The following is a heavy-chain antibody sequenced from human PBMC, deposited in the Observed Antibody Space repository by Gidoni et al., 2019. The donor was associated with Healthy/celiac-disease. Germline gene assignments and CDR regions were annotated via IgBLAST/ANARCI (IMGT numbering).Heavy chain of an antibody. J-gene: IGHJ4*02. CDR2: ISGNSGSI. CDR1: GFTFDDYA. D-gene: IGHD4-17*01. CDR3: AKDKAAENGDDSACFDY. Sequence: EVQLVESGGGLVQPGRSLRLSCAASGFTFDDYAMHWVRQAPGKGLEWVSGISGNSGSIGYADSVKGRFTISRDNAKNSLYLQMNSLRAEDTALYYCAKDKAAENGDDSACFDYWGQGTLVTVSS. V-gene: IGHV3-9*01.